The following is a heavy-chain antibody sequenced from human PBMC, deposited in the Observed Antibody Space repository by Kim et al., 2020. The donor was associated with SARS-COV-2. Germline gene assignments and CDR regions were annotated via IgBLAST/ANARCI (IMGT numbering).Heavy chain of an antibody. Sequence: IYAQKFQGRVTMTEDTSTDTAYMELSSLRSEDTAVYYCATGVGYGDSFDYWGQGTLVTVSS. J-gene: IGHJ4*02. CDR3: ATGVGYGDSFDY. D-gene: IGHD4-17*01. V-gene: IGHV1-24*01.